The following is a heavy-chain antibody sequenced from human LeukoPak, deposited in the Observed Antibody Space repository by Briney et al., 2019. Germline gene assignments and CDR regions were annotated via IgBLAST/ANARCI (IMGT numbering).Heavy chain of an antibody. J-gene: IGHJ4*02. Sequence: ASVKVSCKASGYTFTSYGISWVRQAPGQGLEWMGWMNPNSGNTGYAQKFQGRVTMTRNTSISTAYMELSSLRSEDTAVYYCARVPTGYSSSWYLDYWGQGTLVTVSS. CDR2: MNPNSGNT. D-gene: IGHD6-13*01. CDR1: GYTFTSYG. V-gene: IGHV1-8*02. CDR3: ARVPTGYSSSWYLDY.